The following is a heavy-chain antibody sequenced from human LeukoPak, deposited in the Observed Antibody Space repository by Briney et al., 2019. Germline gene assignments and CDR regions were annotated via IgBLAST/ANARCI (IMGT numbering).Heavy chain of an antibody. V-gene: IGHV3-21*01. D-gene: IGHD3-3*01. CDR2: MSASGIYI. J-gene: IGHJ4*02. Sequence: GGSLRLSCAASGFTLSSYSMNWVRQAPGKGLEWVSSMSASGIYIYHAGSVKGRFTISRDNAKNSLYLQMNSLRPEDTSVYYCARLSGGIRRYDSDPLDYWGQGTLVTVSS. CDR1: GFTLSSYS. CDR3: ARLSGGIRRYDSDPLDY.